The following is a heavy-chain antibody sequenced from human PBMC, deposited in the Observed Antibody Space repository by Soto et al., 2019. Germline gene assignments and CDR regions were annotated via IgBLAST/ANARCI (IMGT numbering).Heavy chain of an antibody. J-gene: IGHJ5*02. V-gene: IGHV3-74*01. D-gene: IGHD2-15*01. Sequence: EVQLVESGGGLVQPGGSLRLSCAASGFTFSSYWMHWVRQAPGKGLVWVSRINSDGSNTSYADSVKGRFTISRDNAKNTLYLQMNSLRAEDTAVYYCVREGVPGYCSGGSCYSFYWFDPWGQGTLVTVSS. CDR1: GFTFSSYW. CDR3: VREGVPGYCSGGSCYSFYWFDP. CDR2: INSDGSNT.